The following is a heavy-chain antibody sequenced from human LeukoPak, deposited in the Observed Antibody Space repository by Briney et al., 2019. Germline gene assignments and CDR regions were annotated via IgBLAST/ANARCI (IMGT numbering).Heavy chain of an antibody. J-gene: IGHJ4*02. Sequence: GGSLRLSCAASGFTFSSYAMHWVRQAPGKGLEWVAVISYDGSNKYYADSVKGRFTISRDNSKNTMFLQMNSLRADDTAVYYCARARYCSSSSCYLDSWGQGALVTVSS. D-gene: IGHD2-2*01. V-gene: IGHV3-30-3*01. CDR3: ARARYCSSSSCYLDS. CDR1: GFTFSSYA. CDR2: ISYDGSNK.